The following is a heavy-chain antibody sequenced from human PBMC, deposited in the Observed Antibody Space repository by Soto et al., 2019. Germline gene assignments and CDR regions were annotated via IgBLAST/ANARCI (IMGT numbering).Heavy chain of an antibody. CDR2: IYYSGST. Sequence: SETLSLTCTVSGGSISSYYWSWIRQPPGKGLEWIGYIYYSGSTNYNPSLKSRVTISVDTSKNQFSLKLSSVTAADTAVYYCARVGPGDSSGRALDYWGQGTLVTVSS. J-gene: IGHJ4*02. CDR3: ARVGPGDSSGRALDY. V-gene: IGHV4-59*01. D-gene: IGHD3-22*01. CDR1: GGSISSYY.